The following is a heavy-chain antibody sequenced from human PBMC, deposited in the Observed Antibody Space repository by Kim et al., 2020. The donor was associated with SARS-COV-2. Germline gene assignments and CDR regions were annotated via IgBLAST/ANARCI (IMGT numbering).Heavy chain of an antibody. J-gene: IGHJ2*01. CDR1: GFTFTSYW. CDR2: INSDGSTT. V-gene: IGHV3-74*01. CDR3: TRGFDL. Sequence: GGSLRLSCAASGFTFTSYWMYWVRQAPGKGLVWVSRINSDGSTTRYADSVKGRFTISRDNAKNTLYLQMNSLRAEDTAVYYCTRGFDLWGPGTLVTVSS.